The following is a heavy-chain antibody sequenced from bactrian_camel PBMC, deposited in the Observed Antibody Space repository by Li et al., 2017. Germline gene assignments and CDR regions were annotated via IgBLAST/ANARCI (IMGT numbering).Heavy chain of an antibody. D-gene: IGHD7*01. J-gene: IGHJ6*01. CDR3: VRDSTGRFQGDFGL. Sequence: HVQLVESGGGLVQPGGSLTLSRGASGFTFSRYGMDWVRQAPGKGLEWVASIHNGYATTTYADSVKGRFAMSRDNAKNTVYLQLNSLKTEDMAMYYCVRDSTGRFQGDFGLWGQGTQVTVS. CDR2: IHNGYATT. CDR1: GFTFSRYG. V-gene: IGHV3S1*01.